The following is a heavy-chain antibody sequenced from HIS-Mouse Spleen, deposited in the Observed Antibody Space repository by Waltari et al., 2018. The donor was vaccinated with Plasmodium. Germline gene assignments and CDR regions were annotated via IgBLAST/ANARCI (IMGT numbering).Heavy chain of an antibody. CDR1: GFTFSSYW. J-gene: IGHJ2*01. CDR3: ASSWYWYFDL. V-gene: IGHV3-7*01. Sequence: EVQLVESGGGLVQPGGSLRLSCAASGFTFSSYWMSWGRQAPGKGLEWVSNIKQDGSEKYYVDSVKGRFTISRDNAKNSLYLQINSLRAEDTAVYYCASSWYWYFDLWGRGTLVTVSS. D-gene: IGHD6-13*01. CDR2: IKQDGSEK.